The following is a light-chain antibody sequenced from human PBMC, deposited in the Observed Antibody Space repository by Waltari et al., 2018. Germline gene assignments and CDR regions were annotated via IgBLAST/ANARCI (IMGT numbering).Light chain of an antibody. J-gene: IGLJ2*01. CDR3: YSTDRSGKYRT. V-gene: IGLV3-10*01. CDR2: EDT. CDR1: GLPKNY. Sequence: SYELTQAPSVSVSPGQTATITGSGDGLPKNYAYWYQQTPGRAPVMASYEDTKRPSGIPERFSGSSSGTMATLTITGAQVEDEAVYYCYSTDRSGKYRTFGGGTKLTVL.